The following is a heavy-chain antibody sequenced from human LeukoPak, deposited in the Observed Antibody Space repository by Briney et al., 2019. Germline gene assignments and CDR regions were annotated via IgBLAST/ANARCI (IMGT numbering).Heavy chain of an antibody. V-gene: IGHV4-39*07. Sequence: PSETLSLTCTVSGGSISSSSYYWGWIRQPPGKGLEWIGSIYYSGSTYYNPSLKSRVTISVDTSKNQFSLKLSSVTAADTAVYYCAGSSSSAPGSYYYYYYMDVWGKGTTVTVSS. CDR2: IYYSGST. J-gene: IGHJ6*03. D-gene: IGHD6-13*01. CDR3: AGSSSSAPGSYYYYYYMDV. CDR1: GGSISSSSYY.